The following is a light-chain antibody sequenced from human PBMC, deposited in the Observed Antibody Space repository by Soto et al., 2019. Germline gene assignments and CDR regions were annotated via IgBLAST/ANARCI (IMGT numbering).Light chain of an antibody. CDR1: QSISSY. CDR2: AAS. CDR3: QQRSSWPIT. Sequence: IQLTQSPSSLSASVGDRVTITCRASQSISSYLNWYQQKPGKAPKLLIYAASSLESGVPSRFSGSGSGTDFTLTINSLEPEDFAVYYCQQRSSWPITFGQGTRLEIK. V-gene: IGKV1-39*01. J-gene: IGKJ5*01.